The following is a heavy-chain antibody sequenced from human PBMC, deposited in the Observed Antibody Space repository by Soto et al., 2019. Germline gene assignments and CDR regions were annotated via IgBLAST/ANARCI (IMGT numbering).Heavy chain of an antibody. V-gene: IGHV4-30-2*01. CDR2: IYLSGST. J-gene: IGHJ4*02. D-gene: IGHD1-7*01. Sequence: VPGGSISSGDFSWNWIRQTPGKGLEWIGYIYLSGSTYYNPSLKSRVTISVDRSKNQFSLKLNAVTAADTAVYYCARGRGGSGTQYYFDNWGQGTLVTVSS. CDR1: GGSISSGDFS. CDR3: ARGRGGSGTQYYFDN.